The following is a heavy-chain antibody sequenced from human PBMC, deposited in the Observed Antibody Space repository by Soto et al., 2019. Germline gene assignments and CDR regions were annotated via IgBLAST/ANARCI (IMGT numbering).Heavy chain of an antibody. V-gene: IGHV4-39*01. CDR2: VFYSGTT. Sequence: SETMSLTCNVSGGSISSPSYNWGWVRQPPGKGPEWVGTVFYSGTTQYNPSLRSRLAMSVDTSKSQVSLTLTSVTAADTAVYYCTTLASGHFDSWGQGAQVTVS. J-gene: IGHJ4*02. CDR1: GGSISSPSYN. D-gene: IGHD2-8*02. CDR3: TTLASGHFDS.